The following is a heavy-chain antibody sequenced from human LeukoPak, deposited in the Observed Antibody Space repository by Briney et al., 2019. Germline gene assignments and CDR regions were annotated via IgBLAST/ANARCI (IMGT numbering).Heavy chain of an antibody. V-gene: IGHV4-59*01. CDR1: GGSITNYY. J-gene: IGHJ4*02. CDR3: ARRGLFYFDY. D-gene: IGHD3-10*01. Sequence: SETLSLTCTVSGGSITNYYWTWIRQPPGKELEWIGFIYYSGSTNYSPSLKSRVTISVDTSKNQFSLKLSSVTAADTAVYYCARRGLFYFDYWGQGTLVTVSS. CDR2: IYYSGST.